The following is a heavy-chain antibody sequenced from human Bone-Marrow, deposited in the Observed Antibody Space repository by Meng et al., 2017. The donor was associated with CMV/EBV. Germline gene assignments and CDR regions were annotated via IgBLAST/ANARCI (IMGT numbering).Heavy chain of an antibody. Sequence: SVKVSCKASGYTFTGYYMHWVRQAPGQGLEWMGWINPNSGGTNYAQKFQGRVTMTRDTSISTAYMELSRLRSDDTAVYYCASGNYDFWSGYLLDYWGQGTLVTVSS. CDR3: ASGNYDFWSGYLLDY. J-gene: IGHJ4*02. CDR2: INPNSGGT. CDR1: GYTFTGYY. V-gene: IGHV1-2*02. D-gene: IGHD3-3*01.